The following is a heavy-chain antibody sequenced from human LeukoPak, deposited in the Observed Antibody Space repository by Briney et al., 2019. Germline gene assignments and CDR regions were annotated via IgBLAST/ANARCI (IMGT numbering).Heavy chain of an antibody. J-gene: IGHJ5*02. CDR2: IYYSGST. CDR1: GGSINSGGYY. D-gene: IGHD4-23*01. Sequence: SQTLSLTCTVSGGSINSGGYYWSWIRQHPGKGLEWIGYIYYSGSTYYNPSLKSRVTISVDTSKNQFSLKLSSVTAADTAVYYCARNYGGQTREGGWFDPWGQGTLVTVSS. V-gene: IGHV4-31*03. CDR3: ARNYGGQTREGGWFDP.